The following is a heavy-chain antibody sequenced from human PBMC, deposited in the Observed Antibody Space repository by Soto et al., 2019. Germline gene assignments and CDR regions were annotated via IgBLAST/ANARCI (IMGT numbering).Heavy chain of an antibody. D-gene: IGHD5-12*01. Sequence: PGESLKISCKGSGYSFTSYWIGWVRQMPGKGLEWMGIIYPGDSDTRYSPSFQGQVTISADKSISTAYLQWSSLKASDTAMYYSASLRVATKLGYYYYGMDVWGQGTTVTVS. CDR1: GYSFTSYW. CDR2: IYPGDSDT. V-gene: IGHV5-51*01. CDR3: ASLRVATKLGYYYYGMDV. J-gene: IGHJ6*02.